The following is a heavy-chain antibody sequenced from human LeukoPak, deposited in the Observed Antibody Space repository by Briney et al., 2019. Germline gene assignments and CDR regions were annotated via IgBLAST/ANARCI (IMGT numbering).Heavy chain of an antibody. CDR3: ARGGRYAYFLDY. CDR1: GFIFSVYW. CDR2: IKSDGSST. J-gene: IGHJ4*02. Sequence: GGSLSLSCAASGFIFSVYWMHWVRQGPGKGLVWVSRIKSDGSSTSYAESVKGRFTISRDNAKNTVYVHMNSLRDEDTAVYYCARGGRYAYFLDYWGQGTLVTVSS. V-gene: IGHV3-74*01. D-gene: IGHD3-16*01.